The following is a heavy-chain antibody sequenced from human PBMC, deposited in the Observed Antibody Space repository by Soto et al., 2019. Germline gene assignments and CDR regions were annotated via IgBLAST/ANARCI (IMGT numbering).Heavy chain of an antibody. CDR3: ARGLEIYYMDV. CDR1: GGSISSYY. J-gene: IGHJ6*03. V-gene: IGHV4-59*01. Sequence: SETLSLTCTVSGGSISSYYWSWIRQPPGKGLEWIGYIYYSGSTNYNPSLKSRVTISVDTSKNQFSLKLSSVTAADTAVYYCARGLEIYYMDVWGKGTTVTVSS. CDR2: IYYSGST.